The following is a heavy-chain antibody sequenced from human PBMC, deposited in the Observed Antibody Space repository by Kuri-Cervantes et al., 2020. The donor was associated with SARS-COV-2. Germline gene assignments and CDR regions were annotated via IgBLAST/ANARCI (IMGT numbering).Heavy chain of an antibody. D-gene: IGHD3-22*01. CDR2: ISAYNGNT. Sequence: ALVKVSCKASGYTFTSYGISWVRQAPGQGLEWMGWISAYNGNTNYAQKLQGRVTMTTDTSTSTAYMELRSLRSDDTAVYYCARRGDYYDSSGFDYWGQGTLVTVSS. J-gene: IGHJ4*02. V-gene: IGHV1-18*01. CDR1: GYTFTSYG. CDR3: ARRGDYYDSSGFDY.